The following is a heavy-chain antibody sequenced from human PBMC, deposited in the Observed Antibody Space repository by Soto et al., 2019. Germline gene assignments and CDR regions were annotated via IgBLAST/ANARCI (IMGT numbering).Heavy chain of an antibody. CDR2: INPNSGGT. V-gene: IGHV1-2*02. J-gene: IGHJ4*02. CDR3: ARGASLTTVTTDFDY. CDR1: GYTFTGYY. D-gene: IGHD4-17*01. Sequence: ASVKFYCKASGYTFTGYYMHWVRQAPVQGLEWMGWINPNSGGTNYAQKFQGRVTMTRDTSISTAYMELSRLRSDDTAVYYCARGASLTTVTTDFDYWGQGTMVTVSS.